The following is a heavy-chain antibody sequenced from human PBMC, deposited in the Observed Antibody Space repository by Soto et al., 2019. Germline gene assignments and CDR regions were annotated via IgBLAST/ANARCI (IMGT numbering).Heavy chain of an antibody. CDR3: AKEGGGGTAMVTSYFDY. J-gene: IGHJ4*02. V-gene: IGHV3-30-3*01. Sequence: GGSLRLSCAASGFTFSSYAMHWVRQAPGKGLEWVALISYDGSDKDYADSVKGRFTTSRDNSRNTLYLHMNTLRADDTAIYYCAKEGGGGTAMVTSYFDYWGQGTLVTVSS. CDR2: ISYDGSDK. D-gene: IGHD5-18*01. CDR1: GFTFSSYA.